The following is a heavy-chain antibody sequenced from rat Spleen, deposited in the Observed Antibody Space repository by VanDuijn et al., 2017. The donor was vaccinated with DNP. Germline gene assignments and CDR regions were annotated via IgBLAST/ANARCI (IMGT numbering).Heavy chain of an antibody. Sequence: EVQLVESGGDLVQPGRSMKLACATSEFTFTNYDMAWVRQAPKKGLEWVATITHGGGSTYYRDSVKGRFTISRDNADSILYLQMDSLRSEDSATYYCSIDSYNSPFAYWGQGTLVTVSS. V-gene: IGHV5-25*01. J-gene: IGHJ3*01. D-gene: IGHD1-5*01. CDR1: EFTFTNYD. CDR2: ITHGGGST. CDR3: SIDSYNSPFAY.